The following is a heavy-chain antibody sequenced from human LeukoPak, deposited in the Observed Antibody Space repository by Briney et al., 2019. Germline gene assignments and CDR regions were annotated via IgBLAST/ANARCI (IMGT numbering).Heavy chain of an antibody. Sequence: PSQTLSLTCTVSGGSISSGSYYWSWIRQPAGKGLEWIGRIYTSGSTNYNPSLKSRVTISVDTSKNQFSLKLGSVTAADTAVYYCARAFIAVARDAFDIWGQGTMVTVSS. D-gene: IGHD6-19*01. CDR2: IYTSGST. V-gene: IGHV4-61*02. J-gene: IGHJ3*02. CDR1: GGSISSGSYY. CDR3: ARAFIAVARDAFDI.